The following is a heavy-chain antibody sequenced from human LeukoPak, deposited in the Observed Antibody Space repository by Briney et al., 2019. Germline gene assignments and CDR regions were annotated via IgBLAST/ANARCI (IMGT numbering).Heavy chain of an antibody. D-gene: IGHD7-27*01. CDR1: GFTFSSYA. CDR3: AKDARPLTGDGFWFDP. CDR2: ISGSGGST. V-gene: IGHV3-23*01. Sequence: PGGSLRLSCAASGFTFSSYAMSWVRQAPGKGLEWVSAISGSGGSTYYADSVKGRFTISGDNSKNTLYLQMNSLRAEDTAVYYCAKDARPLTGDGFWFDPWGQGTLVTVSS. J-gene: IGHJ5*02.